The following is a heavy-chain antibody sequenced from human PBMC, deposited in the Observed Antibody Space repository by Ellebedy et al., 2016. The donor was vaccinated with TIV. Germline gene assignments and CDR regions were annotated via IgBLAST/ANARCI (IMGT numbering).Heavy chain of an antibody. CDR3: AKFPYYYDRSGYSF. V-gene: IGHV3-30*02. D-gene: IGHD3-22*01. CDR1: GFTFSDYG. J-gene: IGHJ4*02. CDR2: MRYDGINK. Sequence: PGGSLRLSCAASGFTFSDYGMHWVRQAPGKGLEWVAFMRYDGINKYYADSVKGRFTISRDTSKNTLYLRMNSLRAEDTAVYYCAKFPYYYDRSGYSFWGQGTLVTVSS.